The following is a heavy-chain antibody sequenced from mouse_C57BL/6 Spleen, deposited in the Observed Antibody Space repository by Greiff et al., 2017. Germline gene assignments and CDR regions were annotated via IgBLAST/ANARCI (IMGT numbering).Heavy chain of an antibody. J-gene: IGHJ1*03. CDR1: GYTFTNYW. Sequence: QVQLQQSGAELVRPGTSVKMSCKASGYTFTNYWIGWAKQRPGHGLEWIGDIYPGGGYTNYNEKFKGKATLTADKSSSTAYMQFSSLTSEDSAIYYCAREGDGSSYGGYFDVWGTGTTVTVSS. CDR2: IYPGGGYT. V-gene: IGHV1-63*01. D-gene: IGHD1-1*01. CDR3: AREGDGSSYGGYFDV.